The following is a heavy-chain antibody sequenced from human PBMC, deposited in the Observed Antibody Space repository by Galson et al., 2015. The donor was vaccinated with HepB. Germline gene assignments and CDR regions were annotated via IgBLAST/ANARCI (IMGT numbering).Heavy chain of an antibody. CDR2: IWNDGNNR. J-gene: IGHJ4*02. CDR3: ARASDLDY. V-gene: IGHV3-33*01. CDR1: GFTFGNYG. Sequence: SLRLSCAASGFTFGNYGMHWVRQAPGKGLEWVAVIWNDGNNRYYSDSVKGRFSISRDNSKNTLYLQMNSLRAEDTAMYYCARASDLDYWGQGTLVTVSS. D-gene: IGHD2-2*01.